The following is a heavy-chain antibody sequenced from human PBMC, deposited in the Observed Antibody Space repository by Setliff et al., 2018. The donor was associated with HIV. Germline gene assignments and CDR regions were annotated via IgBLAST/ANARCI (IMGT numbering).Heavy chain of an antibody. J-gene: IGHJ4*02. V-gene: IGHV4-61*02. CDR3: ARLPYSSGWYRGDFDY. CDR2: IYTSGST. Sequence: SETLSLTCTVSGGSISSGSYFWTWIRQPAGKGLEWIGRIYTSGSTNYNPSLKSRVTISVDTSKNQFSLKLSSVTAADTAVYYCARLPYSSGWYRGDFDYWGQGTLVTVSS. D-gene: IGHD6-19*01. CDR1: GGSISSGSYF.